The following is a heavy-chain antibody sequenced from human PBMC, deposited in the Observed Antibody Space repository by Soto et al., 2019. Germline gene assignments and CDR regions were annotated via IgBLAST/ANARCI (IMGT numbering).Heavy chain of an antibody. V-gene: IGHV1-8*01. Sequence: ASVKVSCKASGYTFTSYDINWVRQATGQGLEWMGWMNPNSGNTNYAQKFQGRVTMTTDTSTSTAYMELRSLRSDDTAVYYCASTRGYSYGCDYWGQGTLVTVSS. J-gene: IGHJ4*02. CDR2: MNPNSGNT. CDR1: GYTFTSYD. CDR3: ASTRGYSYGCDY. D-gene: IGHD5-18*01.